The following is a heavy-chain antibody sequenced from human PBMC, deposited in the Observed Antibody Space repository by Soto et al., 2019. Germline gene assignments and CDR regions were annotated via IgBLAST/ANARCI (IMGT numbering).Heavy chain of an antibody. CDR2: IYWDEDK. V-gene: IGHV2-5*02. D-gene: IGHD1-26*01. CDR3: AHSLRGSGSDMVAFDI. CDR1: GFSLTTSGVG. Sequence: SGPTLVNPTQTLTLTCTFSGFSLTTSGVGVGWIRQSPGKALEWLALIYWDEDKRYSPSLKSRLTITKDTSKNQVVLTMTNMDPVDTATYYCAHSLRGSGSDMVAFDIWGQGTMVTVSS. J-gene: IGHJ3*02.